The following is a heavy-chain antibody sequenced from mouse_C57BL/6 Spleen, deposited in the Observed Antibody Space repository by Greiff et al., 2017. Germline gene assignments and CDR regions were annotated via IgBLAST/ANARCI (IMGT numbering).Heavy chain of an antibody. Sequence: VQLQQSDAELVKPGASVKISCKVSGYTFTDHTIHWMKQRPEQGLEWIGYIYPRDGSTKYNEQFKGKATLTADKSSSTAYMQLNSLTSEDSAVYFCARECYYYGSSYDYWGQGTTLTVSS. CDR2: IYPRDGST. D-gene: IGHD1-1*01. V-gene: IGHV1-78*01. CDR3: ARECYYYGSSYDY. J-gene: IGHJ2*01. CDR1: GYTFTDHT.